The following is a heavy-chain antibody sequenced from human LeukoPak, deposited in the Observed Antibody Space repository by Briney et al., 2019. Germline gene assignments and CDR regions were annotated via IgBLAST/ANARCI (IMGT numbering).Heavy chain of an antibody. V-gene: IGHV3-48*03. CDR1: GFTFSSYE. CDR2: ISDSGGTI. J-gene: IGHJ5*02. D-gene: IGHD4-23*01. Sequence: GGSLRLSCAAAGFTFSSYEMNWVRQAPGGGLEWVSYISDSGGTIYYADSVGGRFTISRDNAKNSLYLQMNSLRPEDTAVYYCARNSGTTGCFDPWGQGTLVTVSS. CDR3: ARNSGTTGCFDP.